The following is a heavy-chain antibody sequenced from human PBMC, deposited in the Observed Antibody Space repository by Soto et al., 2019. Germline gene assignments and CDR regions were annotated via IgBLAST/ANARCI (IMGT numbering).Heavy chain of an antibody. CDR1: GGSISSYY. D-gene: IGHD2-15*01. J-gene: IGHJ3*02. V-gene: IGHV4-59*08. CDR3: ARSVRYCSGGSCYFTRDAFDI. CDR2: IYYSGST. Sequence: QVQLQESGPGLVKPSETLSLTCTVSGGSISSYYWSWIRQPPGKGLEWIGYIYYSGSTNYNPSLKRRGTISVDTSKNQFALKLSSVTAADTAVYYCARSVRYCSGGSCYFTRDAFDIWGQGTMVTVSS.